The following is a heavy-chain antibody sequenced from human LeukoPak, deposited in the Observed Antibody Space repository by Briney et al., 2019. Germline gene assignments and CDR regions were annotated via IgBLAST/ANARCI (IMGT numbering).Heavy chain of an antibody. CDR2: ISSSSSYI. D-gene: IGHD5-24*01. CDR1: GFTFSSYS. J-gene: IGHJ4*02. Sequence: PGGSLRLSCAASGFTFSSYSMNWVRQAPGEGLEWVSSISSSSSYIYYADSVKGRFTISRDNAKNSLYLQMNSLRAEDTAVYYCARDLGEGRWLQFWGQGTLVTVSS. V-gene: IGHV3-21*01. CDR3: ARDLGEGRWLQF.